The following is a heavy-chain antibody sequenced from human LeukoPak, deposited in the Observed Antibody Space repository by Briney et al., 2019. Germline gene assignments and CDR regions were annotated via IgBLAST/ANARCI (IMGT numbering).Heavy chain of an antibody. V-gene: IGHV4-59*12. CDR3: ARDRLRSVIRGWFDP. CDR2: IYYSGST. Sequence: PSETLSLTCTVSGGSISSYYWSWIRQPPGKGLEWIGYIYYSGSTNYNPSLKSRVTISVDTSKNQFSLKLSSVTAADTAVYYCARDRLRSVIRGWFDPWGQGTLVTVSS. J-gene: IGHJ5*02. D-gene: IGHD5-12*01. CDR1: GGSISSYY.